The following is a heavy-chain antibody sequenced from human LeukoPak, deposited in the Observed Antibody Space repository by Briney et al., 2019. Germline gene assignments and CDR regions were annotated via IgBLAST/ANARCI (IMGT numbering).Heavy chain of an antibody. D-gene: IGHD3-10*01. V-gene: IGHV1-2*02. CDR1: GYTFTGYY. J-gene: IGHJ4*02. Sequence: ASVKVSCKASGYTFTGYYIHWVRQAPGQGLEWMGWINPNSGGADYAQKFQGRVTMTRDTSISTGYMDLTRLTSDDTAVYYCTRGGVNNNLLDFWGQGTLVTVSS. CDR3: TRGGVNNNLLDF. CDR2: INPNSGGA.